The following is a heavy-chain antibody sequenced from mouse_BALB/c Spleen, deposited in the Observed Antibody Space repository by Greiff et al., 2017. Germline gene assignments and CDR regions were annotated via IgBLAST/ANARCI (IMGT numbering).Heavy chain of an antibody. D-gene: IGHD3-2*01. CDR2: ILPGSGST. V-gene: IGHV1-9*01. CDR3: ARYDSSGYVGFDY. CDR1: GYTFSSYW. Sequence: QVQLQQSGAELMKPGASVKISCKATGYTFSSYWIEWVKQRPGHGLEWIGEILPGSGSTNYNEKFKGKATFTADTSSNTAYMQLSSLTSEDSAVYYCARYDSSGYVGFDYWGQGTTLTVSS. J-gene: IGHJ2*01.